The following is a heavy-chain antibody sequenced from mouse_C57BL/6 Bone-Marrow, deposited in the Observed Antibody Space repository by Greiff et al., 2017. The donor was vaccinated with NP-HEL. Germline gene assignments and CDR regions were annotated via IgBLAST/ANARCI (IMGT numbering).Heavy chain of an antibody. Sequence: EVHLVESGGGLVKPGGSLKLSCAASGFTFSSYAMSWVRQTPEKRLEWVATISDGGSYTYYPDNVKGRFTISRDNAKNNLYLQMSHLKSEDTAMYYWARSHYSNYVGFAYWGQGTLVTVSA. J-gene: IGHJ3*01. D-gene: IGHD2-5*01. CDR3: ARSHYSNYVGFAY. CDR2: ISDGGSYT. CDR1: GFTFSSYA. V-gene: IGHV5-4*01.